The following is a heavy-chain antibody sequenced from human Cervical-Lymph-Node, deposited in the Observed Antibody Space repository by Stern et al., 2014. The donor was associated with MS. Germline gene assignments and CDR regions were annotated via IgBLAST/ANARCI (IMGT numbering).Heavy chain of an antibody. CDR3: ATDGGSRFQMDV. CDR1: GNSFIDFN. J-gene: IGHJ6*02. D-gene: IGHD2-15*01. V-gene: IGHV1-2*06. CDR2: ISHSTDGA. Sequence: VQLVQSGAEVKKPGASVKVSCKASGNSFIDFNTHWVRQAPGQGLEWMGRISHSTDGATYAEKFQGRVTMTRDTPITSAYMELDRLTSDDTAVYYCATDGGSRFQMDVWGQGTTVTVSS.